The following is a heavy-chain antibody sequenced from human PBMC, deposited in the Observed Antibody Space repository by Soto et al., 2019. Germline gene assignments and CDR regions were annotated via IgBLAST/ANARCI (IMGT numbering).Heavy chain of an antibody. CDR1: GFTFSSYA. J-gene: IGHJ6*02. D-gene: IGHD2-2*01. V-gene: IGHV3-23*01. Sequence: EVQLLESGGGLVQPGGSLRLSCAASGFTFSSYAMSWVRQAPGKGLEWVSAISGSGGSTYYADSVKGRFTISRDNSKNKLYRQMNSLRADDTAVYYCAKGGYCSMTSCPRGYYYGMDGWGQGTTVTVSS. CDR3: AKGGYCSMTSCPRGYYYGMDG. CDR2: ISGSGGST.